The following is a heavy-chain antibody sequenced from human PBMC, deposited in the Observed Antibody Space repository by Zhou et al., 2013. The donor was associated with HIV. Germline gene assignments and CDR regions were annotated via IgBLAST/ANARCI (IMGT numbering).Heavy chain of an antibody. CDR1: GGTFSSYA. Sequence: QVQLVQSGAELKKPGSSVKVSCKASGGTFSSYAISWVRQAPGQGLEWMGGIIPIYGTGNYAQKFQGRVMINADESTSTAYMELSSLRSEDTAVYYCARSPPGHRYCSSTSCYTAYNWFDPWGQGTLVTVSS. V-gene: IGHV1-69*13. CDR2: IIPIYGTG. CDR3: ARSPPGHRYCSSTSCYTAYNWFDP. J-gene: IGHJ5*02. D-gene: IGHD2-2*02.